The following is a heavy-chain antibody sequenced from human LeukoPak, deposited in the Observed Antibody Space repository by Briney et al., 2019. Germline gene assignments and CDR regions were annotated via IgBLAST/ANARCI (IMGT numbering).Heavy chain of an antibody. J-gene: IGHJ4*02. V-gene: IGHV3-33*01. D-gene: IGHD5-12*01. Sequence: GGSLRLSCAASGFTFSSYGMHSVRQAPGKGLEWVAVIWYDGSNKYYADSVKGRFTISRDNSKNTLYLQMNSLRAEDTAVYYCARDEGSGYDYWGQGTLVTVSS. CDR1: GFTFSSYG. CDR3: ARDEGSGYDY. CDR2: IWYDGSNK.